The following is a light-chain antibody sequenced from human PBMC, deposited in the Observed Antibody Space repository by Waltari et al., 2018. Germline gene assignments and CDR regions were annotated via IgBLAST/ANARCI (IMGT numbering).Light chain of an antibody. V-gene: IGLV4-69*01. J-gene: IGLJ3*02. CDR2: LNSDGSH. Sequence: QLVLTQSPSAPASLGASVTVTCTLSSGHSTYAITWDQLQPEKGPRHLMKLNSDGSHTKGDGIPDHFSGSSSGTERFLTISSLQSEDEADYYCQTWGTGIRVFGGGTKLTVL. CDR3: QTWGTGIRV. CDR1: SGHSTYA.